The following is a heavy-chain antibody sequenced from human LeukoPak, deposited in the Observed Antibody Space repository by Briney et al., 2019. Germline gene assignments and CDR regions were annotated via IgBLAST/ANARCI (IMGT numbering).Heavy chain of an antibody. V-gene: IGHV3-74*01. J-gene: IGHJ5*02. CDR1: GFTFSSYW. Sequence: PGGSLRLSCAASGFTFSSYWMNWVRQAPGKGLVWVSRIASDGSSTTYADSVKGRFSISRDNAKNTLYLQMSSLRAEDTAVYLCAKDRTGYSYGYFLSPWGQGTLVTVSS. CDR2: IASDGSST. CDR3: AKDRTGYSYGYFLSP. D-gene: IGHD5-18*01.